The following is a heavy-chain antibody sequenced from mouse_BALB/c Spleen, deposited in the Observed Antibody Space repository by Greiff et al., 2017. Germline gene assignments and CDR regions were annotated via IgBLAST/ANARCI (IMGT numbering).Heavy chain of an antibody. CDR2: ISSGSSTI. CDR1: GFTFSSFG. J-gene: IGHJ2*01. Sequence: EVKLVESGGGLVQPGGSRKLSCAASGFTFSSFGMHWVRQAPEKGLEWVAYISSGSSTIYYADTVKGRFTISRDNPKNTLFLQMTSLRSEDTAMYYCARNWDYYGSSPFDYWGQGTTLTVSS. CDR3: ARNWDYYGSSPFDY. V-gene: IGHV5-17*02. D-gene: IGHD1-1*01.